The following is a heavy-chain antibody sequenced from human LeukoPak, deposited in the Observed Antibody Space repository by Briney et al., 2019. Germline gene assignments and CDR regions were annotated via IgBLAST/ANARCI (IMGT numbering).Heavy chain of an antibody. CDR3: ARERVSSGWPYYYYYYGMDV. CDR2: ISYDGSNK. D-gene: IGHD6-19*01. V-gene: IGHV3-30*04. CDR1: GFTFSSYA. Sequence: GGSLRLSCAASGFTFSSYAMHWDRQAPGKGLEWVAVISYDGSNKYYADSVKGRFTISRDNSKNTLYLQMNSLRAEDTAVYYCARERVSSGWPYYYYYYGMDVWGQGTTVTVSS. J-gene: IGHJ6*02.